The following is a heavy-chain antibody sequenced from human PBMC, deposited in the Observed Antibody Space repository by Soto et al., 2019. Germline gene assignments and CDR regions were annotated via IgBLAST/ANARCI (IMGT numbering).Heavy chain of an antibody. Sequence: ASVKVSCKASGYTFTSYAMHWVRQAPGQRLEWMGWINAGNGNTKYSQKFQGRVTMTRDTSISTAYMELSRLRSDDTAVYYCARQKWLPKGGNWFDPWGQGTLVTVSS. D-gene: IGHD6-19*01. CDR3: ARQKWLPKGGNWFDP. CDR2: INAGNGNT. CDR1: GYTFTSYA. V-gene: IGHV1-3*01. J-gene: IGHJ5*02.